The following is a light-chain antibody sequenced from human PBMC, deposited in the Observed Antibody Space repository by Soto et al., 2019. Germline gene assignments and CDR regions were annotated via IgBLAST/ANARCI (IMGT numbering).Light chain of an antibody. V-gene: IGKV3D-15*01. CDR1: QTVGSN. J-gene: IGKJ2*01. CDR3: QQYNYWPRT. CDR2: DAS. Sequence: EIVMTQSPATLSVSPGERATLSCRASQTVGSNLAWYQQKRGQAPRLLIYDASTRATGIPARFSGSGSGTDFTLTISSLQSEDFALYYCQQYNYWPRTFVQWSKLEIK.